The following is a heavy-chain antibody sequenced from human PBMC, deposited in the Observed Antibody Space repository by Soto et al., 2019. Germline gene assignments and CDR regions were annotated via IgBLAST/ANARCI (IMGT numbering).Heavy chain of an antibody. J-gene: IGHJ3*02. CDR1: GFTFSSYS. CDR2: ISSSSSYI. D-gene: IGHD2-15*01. CDR3: ARDLQGDCSGGSCYLRRAFDI. Sequence: NPGGSLRLSCAASGFTFSSYSMNWVRQAPGKGLEWVSSISSSSSYIYYADSVKGRFTISRDNAKNSLYLQMNSLRAEDTAVYYCARDLQGDCSGGSCYLRRAFDIWGQGTMVTVSS. V-gene: IGHV3-21*01.